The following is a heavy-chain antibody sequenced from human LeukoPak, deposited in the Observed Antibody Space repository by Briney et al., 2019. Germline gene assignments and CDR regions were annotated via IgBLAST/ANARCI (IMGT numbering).Heavy chain of an antibody. D-gene: IGHD3-22*01. J-gene: IGHJ4*02. CDR1: GFTFSDYS. Sequence: GGSLRLSCAASGFTFSDYSMNWVRQAPGKGLEWVSSISSSSIYIYYADSVKGRFTISRDNSKNSLYLQMNSLRAEDTAVYYCAKDPQYYYDSSGFSPPFDYWGQGTLVTVSS. CDR2: ISSSSIYI. CDR3: AKDPQYYYDSSGFSPPFDY. V-gene: IGHV3-21*04.